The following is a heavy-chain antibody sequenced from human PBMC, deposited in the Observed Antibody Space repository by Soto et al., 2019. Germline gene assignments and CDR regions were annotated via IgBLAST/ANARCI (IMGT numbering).Heavy chain of an antibody. CDR2: IDTSGTT. V-gene: IGHV4-4*07. J-gene: IGHJ6*02. CDR1: GGSLSSYY. Sequence: SETLSLTCTVSGGSLSSYYCSWIRQSAGKGLEWVGRIDTSGTTNHNPSLKSRVTMSVDASKNQFSLNLSSVTAADTAVYYCARGPRGYVYYHGMDVWGQGTTVTVSS. CDR3: ARGPRGYVYYHGMDV. D-gene: IGHD3-10*01.